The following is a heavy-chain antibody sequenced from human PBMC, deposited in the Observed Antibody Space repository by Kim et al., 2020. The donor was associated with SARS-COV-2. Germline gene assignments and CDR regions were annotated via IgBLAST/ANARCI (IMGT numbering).Heavy chain of an antibody. CDR3: ARDRGYGMDV. CDR1: GGSISSYY. D-gene: IGHD3-10*01. CDR2: IYYSGRT. V-gene: IGHV4-59*01. Sequence: SETLSLTCTVSGGSISSYYWSWIRQPPGKGLEWIGYIYYSGRTNYNPSLKSRVTISVDTSKNQFSLKLSSVTAAETAGYYCARDRGYGMDVWGQGTTVTVSS. J-gene: IGHJ6*02.